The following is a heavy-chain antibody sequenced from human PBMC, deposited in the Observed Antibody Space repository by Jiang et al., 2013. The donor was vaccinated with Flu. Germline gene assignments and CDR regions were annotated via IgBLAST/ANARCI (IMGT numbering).Heavy chain of an antibody. CDR1: GGSISSGGYY. V-gene: IGHV4-31*03. D-gene: IGHD6-6*01. J-gene: IGHJ4*02. CDR3: ARSRYSISAGFEGFHF. CDR2: ITYSGST. Sequence: GPGLVKPSQTLSLTCTVSGGSISSGGYYWSWIRQHPGKGLEWTGFITYSGSTNYNPSLKSRVTISVDTSKNQFSLKLSSVTAADTAVYYCARSRYSISAGFEGFHFWGQGILVTVSS.